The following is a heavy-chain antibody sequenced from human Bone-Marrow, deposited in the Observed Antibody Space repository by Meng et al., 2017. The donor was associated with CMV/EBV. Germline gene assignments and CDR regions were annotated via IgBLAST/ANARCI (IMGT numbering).Heavy chain of an antibody. Sequence: SVKVSCKASGYTFTGYYMHWVRQAPGQGLEWMGGIIPILGIANYAQKFQGRVTITADKSTSTAYMELSSLRSEDTAVYYCARMDTAMVLHYYYYYGMDVWGQGTTVTVSS. J-gene: IGHJ6*02. D-gene: IGHD5-18*01. CDR2: IIPILGIA. V-gene: IGHV1-69*10. CDR1: GYTFTGYY. CDR3: ARMDTAMVLHYYYYYGMDV.